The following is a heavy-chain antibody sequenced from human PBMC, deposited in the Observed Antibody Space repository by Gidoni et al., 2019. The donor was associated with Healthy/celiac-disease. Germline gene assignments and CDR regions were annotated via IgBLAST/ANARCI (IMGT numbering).Heavy chain of an antibody. J-gene: IGHJ4*02. CDR3: ARDWVGTGDY. V-gene: IGHV3-21*01. CDR1: GFTFSSYS. D-gene: IGHD1-1*01. CDR2: ISSSSSYI. Sequence: EVQLVESGGGLVKPGGSLRLSCAASGFTFSSYSMNWVRQAPGKGLEWVASISSSSSYIYYADSVKGRFTISRDNAKNSLYLQRNSMRAEDTAVYYCARDWVGTGDYWGQGTLVTVSS.